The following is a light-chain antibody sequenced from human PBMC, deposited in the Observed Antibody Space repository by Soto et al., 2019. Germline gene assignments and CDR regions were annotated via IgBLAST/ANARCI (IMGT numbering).Light chain of an antibody. CDR1: HSIGNW. CDR2: TAS. Sequence: DIQMTQSPSTLSAFVGDRVTITCRASHSIGNWLAWYQQKPGKAPKLLMYTASILQSGVPSRFSGSGSGTEFTLTINSLQRDDFATYFCHQYNSHPWTFGQGTKVEIK. J-gene: IGKJ1*01. V-gene: IGKV1-5*03. CDR3: HQYNSHPWT.